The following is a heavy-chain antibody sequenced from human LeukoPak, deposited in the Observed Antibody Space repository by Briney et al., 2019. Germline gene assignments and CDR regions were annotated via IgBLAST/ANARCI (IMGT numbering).Heavy chain of an antibody. CDR3: AKVGSGSSQRYPFDI. CDR1: GYTFSSYA. V-gene: IGHV3-23*01. J-gene: IGHJ3*02. CDR2: ISGGGGST. D-gene: IGHD2-15*01. Sequence: PGGSLRLSCAASGYTFSSYAMSWVRQAPGKGLEWVSGISGGGGSTYYADSVKGRFTISRDNSKNTLYLQMNSLRAEDTALYYCAKVGSGSSQRYPFDIWGQGTMVTVSP.